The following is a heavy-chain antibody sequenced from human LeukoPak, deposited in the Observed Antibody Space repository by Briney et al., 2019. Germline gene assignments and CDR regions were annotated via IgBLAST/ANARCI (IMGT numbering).Heavy chain of an antibody. CDR2: IYYSGST. CDR3: ARSSYPHAHFDY. Sequence: PSETLSLTCTVSGGSISSYYWSWIRQPPGKGLEWIGYIYYSGSTNYNPSLKSRVTISVDTSKNQFSLKLSSVTAADTAVYYCARSSYPHAHFDYWGQGTLVTVSS. J-gene: IGHJ4*02. D-gene: IGHD2-2*01. V-gene: IGHV4-59*12. CDR1: GGSISSYY.